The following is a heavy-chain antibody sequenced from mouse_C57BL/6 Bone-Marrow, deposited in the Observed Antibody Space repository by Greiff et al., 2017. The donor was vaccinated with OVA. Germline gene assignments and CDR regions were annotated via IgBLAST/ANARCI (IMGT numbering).Heavy chain of an antibody. D-gene: IGHD2-4*01. CDR1: GFTFSSYG. CDR3: ARRGLRRGRYYFDY. Sequence: EVKLVESGGDLVKPGGSLKLSCAASGFTFSSYGMSWVRQTPDKRLEWVATISSGGSYTYSPDSVKGRFTISRDNAKNTLYLQVSSLKSEDTSMYYCARRGLRRGRYYFDYWGQGTTLTVSS. J-gene: IGHJ2*01. CDR2: ISSGGSYT. V-gene: IGHV5-6*01.